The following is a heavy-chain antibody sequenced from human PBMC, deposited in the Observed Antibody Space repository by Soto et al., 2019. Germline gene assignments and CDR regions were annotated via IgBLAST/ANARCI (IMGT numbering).Heavy chain of an antibody. Sequence: KPSETLSLTCTVSGGSISSGGYYWSWIRQHPGKGLEWIGYIYYSGSTYYNPSLKSRVTISVDTSKNQFSLKLSSVTAADTAVYYCAILDACGGNFDYWGQGTLVTVSS. J-gene: IGHJ4*02. CDR1: GGSISSGGYY. CDR3: AILDACGGNFDY. D-gene: IGHD2-21*01. CDR2: IYYSGST. V-gene: IGHV4-31*03.